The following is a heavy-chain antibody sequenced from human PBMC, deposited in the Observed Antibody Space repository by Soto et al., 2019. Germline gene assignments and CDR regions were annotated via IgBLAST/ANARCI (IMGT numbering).Heavy chain of an antibody. V-gene: IGHV1-8*01. J-gene: IGHJ4*02. Sequence: QVPLAQTGAEVTQPVASVKVSCKASGYTFTSYDINWVRQATGQGLERMGWMNPNSGNTGYAKKFQGRVTMTRNTSISPAYRELGILRSEDRPVYCCARTLYGDNVDYWGQGTQVTVSS. CDR3: ARTLYGDNVDY. D-gene: IGHD4-17*01. CDR2: MNPNSGNT. CDR1: GYTFTSYD.